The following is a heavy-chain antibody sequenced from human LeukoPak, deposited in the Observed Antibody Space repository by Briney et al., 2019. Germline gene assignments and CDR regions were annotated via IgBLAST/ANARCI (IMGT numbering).Heavy chain of an antibody. CDR1: GFTFSSYS. J-gene: IGHJ4*02. CDR2: ISSSSSTI. CDR3: AREPYCSSTSCYLPIDY. D-gene: IGHD2-2*01. V-gene: IGHV3-48*01. Sequence: GGSLRLSCAASGFTFSSYSMNWVSQAPGKGLEWVSYISSSSSTIYYADSVKGRFTISRDNAKNSLYLQMNSLRAEDTAVYYCAREPYCSSTSCYLPIDYWGQGTLVTVSS.